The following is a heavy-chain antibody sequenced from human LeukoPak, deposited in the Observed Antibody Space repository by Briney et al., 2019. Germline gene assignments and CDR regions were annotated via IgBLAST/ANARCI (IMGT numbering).Heavy chain of an antibody. CDR3: ARSGRADSYYGSGSYYTFFDY. V-gene: IGHV4-34*01. D-gene: IGHD3-10*01. CDR1: GGSFSGYY. CDR2: INHSGST. J-gene: IGHJ4*02. Sequence: SETLSLTCAVYGGSFSGYYWSWIRQPPGKGLEWIGEINHSGSTNYNPSLKSRVTISVDTSKNQFSLKLSSVTAADTAVYYCARSGRADSYYGSGSYYTFFDYWGQGTLVTVSS.